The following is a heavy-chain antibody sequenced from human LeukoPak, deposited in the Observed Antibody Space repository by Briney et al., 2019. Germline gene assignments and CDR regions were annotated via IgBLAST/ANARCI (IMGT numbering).Heavy chain of an antibody. J-gene: IGHJ4*02. V-gene: IGHV1-24*01. Sequence: ASVKVSCKVSGYTLTELSMHWVRQAPGKGLEWMGGFDPEDGETFYAQKFQGRVTMTEDTSTDTAYMELSSLRSEDTAVYYCATNPGDYLGDYYFDYWGQGTLVTVSS. CDR3: ATNPGDYLGDYYFDY. CDR1: GYTLTELS. CDR2: FDPEDGET. D-gene: IGHD4-17*01.